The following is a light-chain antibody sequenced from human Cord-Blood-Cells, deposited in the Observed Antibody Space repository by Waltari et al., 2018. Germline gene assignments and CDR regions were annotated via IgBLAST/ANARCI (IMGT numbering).Light chain of an antibody. CDR2: AAS. V-gene: IGKV1-39*01. CDR3: QQSYSTPRT. J-gene: IGKJ1*01. CDR1: QSISSY. Sequence: DLQMTQSPSSLSASVGDRVTITFRASQSISSYLNWYQQKPGKAPKLLIYAASSLQSGVPSRFSGSGSGTDFTLNISSLQPEDFATYYCQQSYSTPRTFGQGTKVEIK.